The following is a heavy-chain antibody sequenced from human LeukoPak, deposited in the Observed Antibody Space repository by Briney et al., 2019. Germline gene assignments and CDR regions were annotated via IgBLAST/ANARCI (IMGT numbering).Heavy chain of an antibody. J-gene: IGHJ5*02. Sequence: ASVKVSCKXSGYPFTGDYIHWVRQVSRQGLEWMGWINPNSGGTNYAQKFQGRVTMTRDTSISTAYMDLSRLISDDTAVYYCARDYAYSSSSPYNWFDPWGQGTLVTVSS. CDR1: GYPFTGDY. CDR3: ARDYAYSSSSPYNWFDP. V-gene: IGHV1-2*02. D-gene: IGHD6-6*01. CDR2: INPNSGGT.